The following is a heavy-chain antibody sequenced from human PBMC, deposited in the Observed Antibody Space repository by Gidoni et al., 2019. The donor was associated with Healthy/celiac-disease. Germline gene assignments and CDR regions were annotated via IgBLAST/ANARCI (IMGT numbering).Heavy chain of an antibody. CDR2: IYHSGST. Sequence: QVQLQESGPGLVKPSETLSLTCAVSGYSISSGYYWGWIRQPPGKGLEWIGSIYHSGSTYYNPSLKSRVTISVETSKNQFSLKLSSVTAADTAVYYCARLMITFGGVIGNDAFDIWGQGTMVTVSS. J-gene: IGHJ3*02. CDR1: GYSISSGYY. D-gene: IGHD3-16*02. V-gene: IGHV4-38-2*01. CDR3: ARLMITFGGVIGNDAFDI.